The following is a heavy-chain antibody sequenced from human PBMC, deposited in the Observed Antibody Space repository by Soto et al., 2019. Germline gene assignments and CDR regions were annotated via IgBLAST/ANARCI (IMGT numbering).Heavy chain of an antibody. J-gene: IGHJ4*02. D-gene: IGHD1-1*01. CDR3: AKDLGWNTCDY. V-gene: IGHV3-7*01. Sequence: EVQLVESGGDLVQPGGSLRLSCAASGFAFSGSWMEWFRQAPGKGLEWVANINQDGSVQYYADSMKGRFTISRDNAKNSLYLQMYSLRVEDTAVYYCAKDLGWNTCDYWGQGTLVTVSS. CDR1: GFAFSGSW. CDR2: INQDGSVQ.